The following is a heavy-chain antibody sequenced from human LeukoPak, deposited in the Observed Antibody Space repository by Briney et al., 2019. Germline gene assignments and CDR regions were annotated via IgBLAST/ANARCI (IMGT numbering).Heavy chain of an antibody. CDR3: ARDHSCSGGSCYQGNWFDP. CDR1: GLTFSSYA. V-gene: IGHV3-23*01. CDR2: ISGSGGST. D-gene: IGHD2-15*01. Sequence: GGSLRLSCAASGLTFSSYAMSWVRQAPGKGLEWVSAISGSGGSTYYADSVKGRFTISRDNSKNTLYLQMNSLRAEDTAVYYCARDHSCSGGSCYQGNWFDPWGQGTLVTVSS. J-gene: IGHJ5*02.